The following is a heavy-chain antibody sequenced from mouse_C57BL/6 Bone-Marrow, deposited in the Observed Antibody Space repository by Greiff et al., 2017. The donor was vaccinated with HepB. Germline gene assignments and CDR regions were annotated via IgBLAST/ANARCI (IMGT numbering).Heavy chain of an antibody. Sequence: QVQLQQSGPELVMPGASLKLSCKASGYTFTSYWMHWVQQSPGQGLEWIGEIDPSDSYTNYNQKFTGKSTLTVDKSSSTAYMQLSSLTSEYSAVYCCCIYYEYDDAMDYWGQGTSVTVSS. CDR2: IDPSDSYT. CDR1: GYTFTSYW. J-gene: IGHJ4*01. CDR3: CIYYEYDDAMDY. V-gene: IGHV1-69*01. D-gene: IGHD2-4*01.